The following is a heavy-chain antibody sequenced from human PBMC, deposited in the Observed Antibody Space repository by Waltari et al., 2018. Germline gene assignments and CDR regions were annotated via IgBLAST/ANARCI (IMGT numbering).Heavy chain of an antibody. J-gene: IGHJ6*02. CDR3: VRCAIFGVVQAYGMDV. CDR2: IYTSGST. CDR1: GGSISSGSYY. D-gene: IGHD3-3*01. Sequence: QVQLQESGPGLVKPSQTLSLTCTVSGGSISSGSYYWSWIRQPAGKGLEWIGRIYTSGSTNYNPSLKSRVTISVDTSKNQFSLKLSSVTAADTAVYYCVRCAIFGVVQAYGMDVWGQGTTVTVSS. V-gene: IGHV4-61*02.